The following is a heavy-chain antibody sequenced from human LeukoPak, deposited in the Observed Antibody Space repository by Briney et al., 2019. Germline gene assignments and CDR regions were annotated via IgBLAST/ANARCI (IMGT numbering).Heavy chain of an antibody. CDR2: ISSSSSYI. J-gene: IGHJ4*02. CDR1: GFTFSSYS. V-gene: IGHV3-21*01. Sequence: GRSLRLSCAASGFTFSSYSMNWVRQAPGKGLEWVSSISSSSSYIYYADSVKGRFTISRDNAKNSLYLQMNSLRAEDTAVYYCARVGYHRYYFDYWGQGTLVTVSS. CDR3: ARVGYHRYYFDY. D-gene: IGHD2-2*01.